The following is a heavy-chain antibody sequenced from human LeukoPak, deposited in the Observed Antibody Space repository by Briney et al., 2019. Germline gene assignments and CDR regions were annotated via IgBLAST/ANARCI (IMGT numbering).Heavy chain of an antibody. CDR3: ARDYSPYYYESSGYRD. J-gene: IGHJ4*02. CDR2: IHSGGST. V-gene: IGHV3-66*01. CDR1: GCTVSSNY. Sequence: PGGSLRLSCAASGCTVSSNYMSWVRQAPGKGLEWVSVIHSGGSTYYADSVKGRFTISRDNSKNTLYLQMNSLRAEDTAVYYCARDYSPYYYESSGYRDWGQGTLVTVSS. D-gene: IGHD3-22*01.